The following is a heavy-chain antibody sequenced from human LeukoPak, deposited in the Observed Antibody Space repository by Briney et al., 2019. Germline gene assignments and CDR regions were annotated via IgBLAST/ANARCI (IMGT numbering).Heavy chain of an antibody. J-gene: IGHJ4*02. CDR2: IIPIFGTA. CDR3: ARGDILTGYYAPIFDY. D-gene: IGHD3-9*01. V-gene: IGHV1-69*05. Sequence: SVKVSCKASGGTFSSYAISWVRQAPGQGLEWMGGIIPIFGTANYAQKFQGRVTITTDESTSTAYMELSSLRSEDTAVYYCARGDILTGYYAPIFDYWGQGTLVTVSS. CDR1: GGTFSSYA.